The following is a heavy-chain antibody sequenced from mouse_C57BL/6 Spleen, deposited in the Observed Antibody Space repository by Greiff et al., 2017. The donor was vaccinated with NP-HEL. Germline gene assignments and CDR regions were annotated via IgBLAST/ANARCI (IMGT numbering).Heavy chain of an antibody. Sequence: QVHVKQPGAELVRSGTSVKLSCKASGYTFTSYWMHWVKQRPGQGLEWIGVIDPSDSYTNYNQKFKGKATLTVDTSSSTAYMQLSSLTSEDSAVYYCARGDYLDVWGTGTTVTVSS. CDR3: ARGDYLDV. V-gene: IGHV1-59*01. J-gene: IGHJ1*03. CDR2: IDPSDSYT. CDR1: GYTFTSYW.